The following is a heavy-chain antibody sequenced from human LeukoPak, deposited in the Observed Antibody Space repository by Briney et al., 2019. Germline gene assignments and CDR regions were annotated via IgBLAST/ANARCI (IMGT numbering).Heavy chain of an antibody. CDR1: GGSITDYY. V-gene: IGHV4-59*01. CDR3: VRNRAFDI. Sequence: KPSETLSLTCTVSGGSITDYYWNWIRQPPGKGLEWIGYSDHSGSTNYNPSLKSRVTISVDTSKNQISLKLSSVTAADTAVYHCVRNRAFDIWGQETMVTVSS. CDR2: SDHSGST. J-gene: IGHJ3*02.